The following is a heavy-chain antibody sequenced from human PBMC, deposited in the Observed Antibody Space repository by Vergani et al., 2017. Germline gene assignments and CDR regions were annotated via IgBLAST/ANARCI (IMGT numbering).Heavy chain of an antibody. J-gene: IGHJ5*02. D-gene: IGHD6-19*01. CDR1: GTSVSSGTHY. CDR3: ARDTAVADDVFDR. V-gene: IGHV4-61*02. CDR2: IYTSGST. Sequence: QVQLQESGPGLVRPSETLSLTCSVSGTSVSSGTHYWNWIRQPADKTLEWIGRIYTSGSTDYNPTLRSRITLSLVRSTNQVSLKVSSVTAADTAVYFCARDTAVADDVFDRWGQGTLVSVS.